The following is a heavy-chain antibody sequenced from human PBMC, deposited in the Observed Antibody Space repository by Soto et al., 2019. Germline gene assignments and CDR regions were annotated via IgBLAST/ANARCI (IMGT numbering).Heavy chain of an antibody. V-gene: IGHV1-46*01. CDR3: RVCHFVAHYYGMDV. CDR2: INPSGGST. D-gene: IGHD2-8*01. J-gene: IGHJ6*02. CDR1: GYTFTSYY. Sequence: ASVKVSCKASGYTFTSYYTHWVRQAPGQGLEWMGIINPSGGSTSYAQKFQGRVTMTRDTSTSTVYMELSSLRSEDTAVYYCRVCHFVAHYYGMDVWGQGTTVTVSS.